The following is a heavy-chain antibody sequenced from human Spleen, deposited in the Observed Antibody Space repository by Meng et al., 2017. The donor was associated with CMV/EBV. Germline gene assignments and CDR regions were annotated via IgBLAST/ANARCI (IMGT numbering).Heavy chain of an antibody. CDR1: GYTFISYD. CDR2: MNLSSGTT. CDR3: ARGRNYYFEMDV. J-gene: IGHJ6*02. Sequence: ASVKVSCKASGYTFISYDINWVRQATGQGLEWMGRMNLSSGTTDSAQKFQGRITMTRDTSITTAYMELSNLTSDDTAVYYCARGRNYYFEMDVWGQGTTVTVSS. V-gene: IGHV1-8*01. D-gene: IGHD1-14*01.